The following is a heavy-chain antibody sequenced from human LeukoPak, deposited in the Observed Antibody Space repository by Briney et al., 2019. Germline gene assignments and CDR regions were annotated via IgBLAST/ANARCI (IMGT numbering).Heavy chain of an antibody. Sequence: PGGSLRLSCAASGFPFSNYAMSWVRQAPGKGLEWVANIKQDGSEKYYVDSVKGRFTISRDNAKNSLYLQMNSLRAEDTAVYYCAELGITMIGGVWGKGTTVTISS. D-gene: IGHD3-10*02. CDR1: GFPFSNYA. CDR2: IKQDGSEK. V-gene: IGHV3-7*01. CDR3: AELGITMIGGV. J-gene: IGHJ6*04.